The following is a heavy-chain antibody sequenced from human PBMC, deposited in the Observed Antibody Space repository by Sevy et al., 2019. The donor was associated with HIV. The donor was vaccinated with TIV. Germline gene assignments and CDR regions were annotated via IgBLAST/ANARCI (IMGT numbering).Heavy chain of an antibody. J-gene: IGHJ5*02. CDR2: ISNSGSSI. D-gene: IGHD2-8*01. CDR3: TRNGGAFDNGFDP. V-gene: IGHV3-48*03. Sequence: GGSLRLSCTASGFTFSSYDMNWVRQAPGKGLEWVSKISNSGSSIYYADSVKGRFTITRDNAKNSLNLQMNSLRAEDTAVYYCTRNGGAFDNGFDPWGQGTLVTVSS. CDR1: GFTFSSYD.